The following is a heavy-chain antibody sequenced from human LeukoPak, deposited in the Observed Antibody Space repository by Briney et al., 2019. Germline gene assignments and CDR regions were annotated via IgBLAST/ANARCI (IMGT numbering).Heavy chain of an antibody. V-gene: IGHV3-23*01. CDR2: ISGSGGTA. D-gene: IGHD3-22*01. CDR1: GFTFSSYA. Sequence: PGGSLRPSCAASGFTFSSYAMSWVRQAPGKGLEWVSAISGSGGTAYYADSVKGRFAISRDNSKNTLYLQMNSLRAEDTAVYYCAKKGYYDGSGYYMYYFDHWGQGTLVTVSS. CDR3: AKKGYYDGSGYYMYYFDH. J-gene: IGHJ4*02.